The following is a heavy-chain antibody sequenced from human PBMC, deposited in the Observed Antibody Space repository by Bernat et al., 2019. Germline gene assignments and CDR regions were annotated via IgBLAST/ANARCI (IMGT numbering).Heavy chain of an antibody. CDR3: AGDQSSSSPYFDY. V-gene: IGHV3-53*01. CDR1: GFTVNSNY. CDR2: IYSGGST. Sequence: EVQLVESGGGLIQPGGSLRLSCAASGFTVNSNYMSWVRQAPGKGLEWVSVIYSGGSTYYADSVKGRFTISRDNSKNTLYLQMNSLRAEDTAVYYCAGDQSSSSPYFDYWGQGTLVTVSS. J-gene: IGHJ4*02. D-gene: IGHD6-6*01.